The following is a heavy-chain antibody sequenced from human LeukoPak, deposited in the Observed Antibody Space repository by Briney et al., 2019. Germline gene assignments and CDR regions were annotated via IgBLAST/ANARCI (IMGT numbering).Heavy chain of an antibody. J-gene: IGHJ4*02. Sequence: PSETLSLTCTVSGGSISSGGYYWSWIRQHPGKGLEWIGYIYYSGSTYYNPSLKSRVTISVDTSKNQFSLKLSSVTAADTAVYYCARDGGIAAAGTFDYWGQGTLVTVSS. CDR1: GGSISSGGYY. CDR2: IYYSGST. CDR3: ARDGGIAAAGTFDY. V-gene: IGHV4-31*03. D-gene: IGHD6-13*01.